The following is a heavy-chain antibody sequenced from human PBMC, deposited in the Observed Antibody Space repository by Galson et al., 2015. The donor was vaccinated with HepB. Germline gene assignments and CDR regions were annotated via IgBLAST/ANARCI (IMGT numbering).Heavy chain of an antibody. CDR1: GFTFSSYG. Sequence: SLRLSCAASGFTFSSYGMHWVRQAPGKGLEWVAVISYDGSNKYYADSVKGRFTISRDNSKNTLYLQMNSLRAEDTAVYYCAKVDGCSSTSCLKGNYYYGMDVWAKGPRSPSP. V-gene: IGHV3-30*18. CDR3: AKVDGCSSTSCLKGNYYYGMDV. CDR2: ISYDGSNK. J-gene: IGHJ6*02. D-gene: IGHD2-2*01.